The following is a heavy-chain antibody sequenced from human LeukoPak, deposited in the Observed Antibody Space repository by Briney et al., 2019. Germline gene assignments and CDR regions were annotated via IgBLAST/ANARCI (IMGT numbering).Heavy chain of an antibody. CDR1: GYTFTGYY. CDR3: ARLWGKFDAFDI. Sequence: ASVKVSCKTSGYTFTGYYMHWVRQAPGQGLEWMGWIHPNSGGTNYPQKFQGRVTMTRDTSISTAYMELSSLRSDGTAVYYCARLWGKFDAFDIWGQGTMVTVSS. CDR2: IHPNSGGT. J-gene: IGHJ3*02. D-gene: IGHD7-27*01. V-gene: IGHV1-2*02.